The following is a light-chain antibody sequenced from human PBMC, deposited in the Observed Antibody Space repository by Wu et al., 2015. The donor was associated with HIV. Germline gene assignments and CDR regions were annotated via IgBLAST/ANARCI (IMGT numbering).Light chain of an antibody. V-gene: IGKV1-5*03. CDR3: QQYSGYWES. CDR2: EGS. CDR1: QSVSRF. J-gene: IGKJ1*01. Sequence: DIQMTQSPSIVSAFVGDRVNITCRATQSVSRFLAWYQQKPGKAPRLLIYEGSTLQNGVPSRFRGSGSGTEFTLTINSLQPDDFATYYCQQYSGYWESFGQGTKVDIK.